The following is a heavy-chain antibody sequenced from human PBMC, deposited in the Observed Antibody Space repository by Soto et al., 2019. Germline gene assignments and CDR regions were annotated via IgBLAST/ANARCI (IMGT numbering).Heavy chain of an antibody. Sequence: ASVKVSCKASGYTFSSYGINWVRQAPGQGLEWMGWISAYNSNTNSAQNLQGRVTMTTDTSTSTAYMELRSLRSDDTAVYYCARIRMPTFRPDYWGQGALVTVSS. J-gene: IGHJ4*02. CDR3: ARIRMPTFRPDY. CDR1: GYTFSSYG. CDR2: ISAYNSNT. D-gene: IGHD2-2*01. V-gene: IGHV1-18*01.